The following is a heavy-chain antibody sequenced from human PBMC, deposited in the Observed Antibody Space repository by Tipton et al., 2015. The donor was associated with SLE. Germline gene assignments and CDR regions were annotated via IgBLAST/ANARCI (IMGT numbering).Heavy chain of an antibody. V-gene: IGHV3-33*01. CDR2: IWYDGSNK. J-gene: IGHJ4*02. CDR1: GFTFSSYG. CDR3: ASTHDGGRDY. D-gene: IGHD1-1*01. Sequence: LSLTCAASGFTFSSYGMHWVRQAPGKGLEWVAVIWYDGSNKYYADSVKGRFTISRDNSKNTLYLQMNSLRAEDTAVYYCASTHDGGRDYWGQGTLVTVSS.